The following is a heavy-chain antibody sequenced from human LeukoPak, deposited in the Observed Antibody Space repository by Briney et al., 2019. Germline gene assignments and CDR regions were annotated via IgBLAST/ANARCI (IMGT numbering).Heavy chain of an antibody. D-gene: IGHD4-17*01. V-gene: IGHV4-39*01. CDR3: LVFRGYGDYDPVGWFDS. CDR1: GGTISSSSYN. Sequence: SETLSLTCTVSGGTISSSSYNWGWHRQPPGQGREWTGSIYYSGSTYYNPSLKSRVTISVATSKNQSSLKLNSVTAADTAVDYCLVFRGYGDYDPVGWFDSWGQGTLVTVSS. J-gene: IGHJ5*01. CDR2: IYYSGST.